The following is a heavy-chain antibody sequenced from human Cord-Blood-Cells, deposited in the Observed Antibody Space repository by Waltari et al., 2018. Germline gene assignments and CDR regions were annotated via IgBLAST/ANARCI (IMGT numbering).Heavy chain of an antibody. CDR3: ARDMGATTWGYFYL. D-gene: IGHD1-26*01. CDR1: GFTFSSYG. V-gene: IGHV3-33*01. J-gene: IGHJ2*01. CDR2: IWYDGSNK. Sequence: QLVESGGGVVQPGRSLRLSCAASGFTFSSYGMHWVRQAPGKGLAWVAFIWYDGSNKYYADSVKGRFTISRYNSKNTLYLQMNSLRAEDTAVYYCARDMGATTWGYFYLWSRGTLVTVSS.